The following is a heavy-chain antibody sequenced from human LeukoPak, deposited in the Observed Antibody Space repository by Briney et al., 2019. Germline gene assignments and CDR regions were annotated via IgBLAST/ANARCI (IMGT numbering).Heavy chain of an antibody. Sequence: GGSLRLSCAASGFTFSNAWMSWVRQAPGKGLEWVGRIKSKTDGGTTDYAAPVKGRFTISRDDSKNTLYLQMNSLKTEDTAVYYCTTRLDDSSGYLFDYWGQGTLVTVSS. J-gene: IGHJ4*02. V-gene: IGHV3-15*01. D-gene: IGHD3-22*01. CDR3: TTRLDDSSGYLFDY. CDR1: GFTFSNAW. CDR2: IKSKTDGGTT.